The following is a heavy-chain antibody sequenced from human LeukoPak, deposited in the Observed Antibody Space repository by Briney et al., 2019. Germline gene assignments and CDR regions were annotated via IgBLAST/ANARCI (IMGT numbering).Heavy chain of an antibody. CDR1: GYTFTGYY. CDR2: INPNSGGT. D-gene: IGHD1-26*01. V-gene: IGHV1-2*02. J-gene: IGHJ4*02. CDR3: ARGGMSGSYSDY. Sequence: ASVKVSCKASGYTFTGYYMHWVRQAPGQGLEWMGWINPNSGGTNYAQKFQGRVTMTRDTSTSTVYMELSSLRSEDTAVYYCARGGMSGSYSDYWGQGTLVTVSS.